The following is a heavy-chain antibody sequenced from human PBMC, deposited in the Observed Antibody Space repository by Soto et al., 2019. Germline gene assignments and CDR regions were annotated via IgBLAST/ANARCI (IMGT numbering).Heavy chain of an antibody. CDR3: ATIKRGSNRLDY. Sequence: QVQLQESGPGLVKPSQTLSLTCTVSGGSISSGAYYWSWIRQPPGKGLEWIGYIYYSGSTYYNPSLKSRVTISVDTSKNHFSLKLSSVTAADTAVYYCATIKRGSNRLDYWGQGTLVTVSS. CDR2: IYYSGST. D-gene: IGHD3-10*01. CDR1: GGSISSGAYY. J-gene: IGHJ4*02. V-gene: IGHV4-30-4*01.